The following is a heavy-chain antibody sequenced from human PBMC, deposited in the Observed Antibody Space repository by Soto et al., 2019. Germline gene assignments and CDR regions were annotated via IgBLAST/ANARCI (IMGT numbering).Heavy chain of an antibody. Sequence: SVKVSCKASGGTFSSYAISWVRQAPGQGLEWMGGIIPIFGTANYAQKFQGRVTITADESTSTAYMELSSLRSEDTAVYYCARIAVAGHAFDYWGQGTLVTVSS. CDR1: GGTFSSYA. D-gene: IGHD6-19*01. J-gene: IGHJ4*02. V-gene: IGHV1-69*13. CDR2: IIPIFGTA. CDR3: ARIAVAGHAFDY.